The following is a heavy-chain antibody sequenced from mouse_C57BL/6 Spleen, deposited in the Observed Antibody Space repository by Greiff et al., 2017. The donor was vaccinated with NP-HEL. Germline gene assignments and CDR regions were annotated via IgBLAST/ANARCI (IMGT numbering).Heavy chain of an antibody. CDR2: IYPGSGNT. CDR1: GYSFTSYY. V-gene: IGHV1-66*01. J-gene: IGHJ2*01. Sequence: VQLQQSGPELVKPGASVKISCKASGYSFTSYYIHWVKQRPGQGLEWIGWIYPGSGNTKYNEKFKGKATLTADTSSSTAYMQLSSLTSEDSAVYYCAREENYGKGYWGQGTTLTVSS. D-gene: IGHD1-1*01. CDR3: AREENYGKGY.